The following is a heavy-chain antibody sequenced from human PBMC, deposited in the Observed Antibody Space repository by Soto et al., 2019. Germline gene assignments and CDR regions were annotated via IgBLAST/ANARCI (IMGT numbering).Heavy chain of an antibody. J-gene: IGHJ4*02. V-gene: IGHV4-30-4*01. D-gene: IGHD3-9*01. Sequence: SETRSRTCTVSGGSIINGDYYWSWIRQPPGKGLEWIGYIYYSGNTYYNPSLKSRVMISVDTSKNQFSLNLSSVTAADTAVYYCASGYYDILTGRDTKYYFDYWGQGALVTVSS. CDR2: IYYSGNT. CDR3: ASGYYDILTGRDTKYYFDY. CDR1: GGSIINGDYY.